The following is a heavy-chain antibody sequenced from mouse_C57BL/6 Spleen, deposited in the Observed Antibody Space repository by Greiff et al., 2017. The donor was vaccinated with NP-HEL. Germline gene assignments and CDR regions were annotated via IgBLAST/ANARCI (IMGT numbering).Heavy chain of an antibody. J-gene: IGHJ4*01. D-gene: IGHD1-1*01. CDR1: GYTFTSYW. Sequence: VKLQQSGAELVKPGASVKMSCKASGYTFTSYWITWVKQRPGQGLEWIGDIYPGSGSTNYNEKFKSKATLTVDTSSSTAYMQLSSLTSEDSAVYYCSRFYYYGSRGAMDYWGQGTSVTGSS. CDR3: SRFYYYGSRGAMDY. CDR2: IYPGSGST. V-gene: IGHV1-55*01.